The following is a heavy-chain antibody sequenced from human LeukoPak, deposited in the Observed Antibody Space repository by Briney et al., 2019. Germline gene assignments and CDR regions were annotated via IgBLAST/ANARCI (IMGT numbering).Heavy chain of an antibody. CDR1: GFTFSSYA. V-gene: IGHV3-23*01. D-gene: IGHD3-3*01. Sequence: SGGSLRLSCAASGFTFSSYAMSWVRQAPGKGLEWVSAISGSGGSTYYADSVKGRFTISRDNSKNTLYLQMNSLRAEDTAVYYCAKGSSLGVALSYYYYMDVWGKGTTVTVSS. J-gene: IGHJ6*03. CDR2: ISGSGGST. CDR3: AKGSSLGVALSYYYYMDV.